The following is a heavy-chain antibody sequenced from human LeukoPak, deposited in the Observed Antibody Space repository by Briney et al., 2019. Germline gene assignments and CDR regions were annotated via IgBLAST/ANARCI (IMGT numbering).Heavy chain of an antibody. Sequence: GGSLRLSCAASGFTFSSYGMHWVRQAPGKGLEWVAVIWYDGSNKYYADSVKGRFTTSRDNSKNTLYLQMNSLRAEDTAVYYCASETGRDAFDIWGQGTMVTVSS. J-gene: IGHJ3*02. CDR1: GFTFSSYG. CDR3: ASETGRDAFDI. V-gene: IGHV3-33*01. CDR2: IWYDGSNK.